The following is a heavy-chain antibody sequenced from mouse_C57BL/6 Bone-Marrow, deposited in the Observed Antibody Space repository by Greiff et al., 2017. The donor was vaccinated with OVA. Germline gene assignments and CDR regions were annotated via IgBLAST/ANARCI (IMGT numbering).Heavy chain of an antibody. CDR2: IDPSDSYT. J-gene: IGHJ3*01. Sequence: QVQLKQPGAELVKPGASVKLSCKASGYTFTSYWMQWVKQRPGQGLEWIGEIDPSDSYTNYNQKFKGKATLTVDTSSSTAYMQLSSLTSEDSAVYYCAREGDWDWFAYWGQGTLVTVSA. CDR1: GYTFTSYW. CDR3: AREGDWDWFAY. D-gene: IGHD4-1*01. V-gene: IGHV1-50*01.